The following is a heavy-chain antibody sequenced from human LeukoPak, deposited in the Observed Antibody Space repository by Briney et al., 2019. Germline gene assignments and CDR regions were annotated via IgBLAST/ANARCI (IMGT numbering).Heavy chain of an antibody. CDR1: GLTVSSNY. D-gene: IGHD6-19*01. CDR3: ARDNLRSSGWYYFDY. J-gene: IGHJ4*02. CDR2: ISSSSSTI. V-gene: IGHV3-48*01. Sequence: GGSLRLSCAAAGLTVSSNYMTWVRQAPGKGLEWVSYISSSSSTIYYADSVKGRFTISRDNAKNSLYLQMNSLRGEDTAVYYCARDNLRSSGWYYFDYWGREPWSPSPQ.